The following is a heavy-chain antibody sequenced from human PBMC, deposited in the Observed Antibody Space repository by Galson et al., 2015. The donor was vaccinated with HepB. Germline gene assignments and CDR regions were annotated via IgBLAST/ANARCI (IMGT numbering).Heavy chain of an antibody. V-gene: IGHV3-30*18. J-gene: IGHJ3*01. Sequence: SLRLSCATSGFSFSLYGLHWVRQAPGKGLEWVALISYDGRTKHYADSVKGRFTVSRDDSKNMVYLQMNSLRADDTAVYHCAKEQLDMMVVAITSAVFDVWGQGTMVRVSS. CDR2: ISYDGRTK. D-gene: IGHD3-22*01. CDR1: GFSFSLYG. CDR3: AKEQLDMMVVAITSAVFDV.